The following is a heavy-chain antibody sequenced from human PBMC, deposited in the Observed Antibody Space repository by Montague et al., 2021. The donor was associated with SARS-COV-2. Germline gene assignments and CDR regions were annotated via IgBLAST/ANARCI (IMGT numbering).Heavy chain of an antibody. V-gene: IGHV6-1*01. J-gene: IGHJ4*02. Sequence: CAISGDSVSNNSAAWNWLRHSPSRGLEWLGRTYYRSKWCNDYAVSFKXXISINPDTSKNHFSLQLNSVTAEDTAVYYCARELRRIIMIVDIRGFDYWGQGTLVIVSS. CDR2: TYYRSKWCN. D-gene: IGHD3-22*01. CDR1: GDSVSNNSAA. CDR3: ARELRRIIMIVDIRGFDY.